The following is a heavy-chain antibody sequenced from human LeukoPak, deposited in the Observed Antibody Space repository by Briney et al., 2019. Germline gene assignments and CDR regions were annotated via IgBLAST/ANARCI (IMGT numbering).Heavy chain of an antibody. J-gene: IGHJ5*02. Sequence: PSETLPLTCCVSGDSISSSIYYWGWIRQPPEKGLEWIGGIYYSGSTYYNPSLKSRDTISVDTSKNQFSLKLSSVTAADTAVYYCARPRDCSGGSCYWFDPWGQGTLVTVSS. CDR1: GDSISSSIYY. CDR3: ARPRDCSGGSCYWFDP. CDR2: IYYSGST. D-gene: IGHD2-15*01. V-gene: IGHV4-39*01.